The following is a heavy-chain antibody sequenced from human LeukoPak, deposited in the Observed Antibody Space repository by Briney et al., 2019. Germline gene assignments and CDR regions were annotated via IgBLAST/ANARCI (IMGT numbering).Heavy chain of an antibody. D-gene: IGHD3-3*01. Sequence: GGSLRLSCAASGFTFSSYWMHWVRQAPGKGLVWVSRINSDGSSTSYADSVKGRFTISRDNAKNTLYLQMNSLRAEDTAVYYCARDRHYDFWSGLSPYSIYYGMDVWGQGTTVTVSS. J-gene: IGHJ6*02. CDR1: GFTFSSYW. CDR2: INSDGSST. V-gene: IGHV3-74*01. CDR3: ARDRHYDFWSGLSPYSIYYGMDV.